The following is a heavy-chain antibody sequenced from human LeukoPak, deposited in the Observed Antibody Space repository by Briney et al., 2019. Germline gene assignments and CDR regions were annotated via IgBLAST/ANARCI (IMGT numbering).Heavy chain of an antibody. CDR3: ARGVVGFGRVIVWGEKTFDY. V-gene: IGHV3-64*01. CDR2: ISSNGGST. Sequence: GGSLRLSCAASGFTFSSYAMHWVRQAPGKGLEYVSAISSNGGSTYYANSVKGRFTISRDNSKNTLYLQMGSLRAEDMAVYYCARGVVGFGRVIVWGEKTFDYWGQGTLVTVSS. CDR1: GFTFSSYA. J-gene: IGHJ4*02. D-gene: IGHD3-16*02.